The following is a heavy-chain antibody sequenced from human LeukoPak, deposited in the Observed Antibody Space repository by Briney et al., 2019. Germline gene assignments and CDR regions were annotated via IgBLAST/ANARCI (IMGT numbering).Heavy chain of an antibody. CDR2: IDPSDSYT. Sequence: PGESLKISCKASGYSFTSFWITWVRQMPGKGLEWMGKIDPSDSYTNYSPSFEGHVTISSDKSITTAYLQRGSLQASDTAMYYCARWISASRFDYWGRGTLVTVSS. J-gene: IGHJ4*02. CDR1: GYSFTSFW. V-gene: IGHV5-10-1*01. CDR3: ARWISASRFDY. D-gene: IGHD2-2*03.